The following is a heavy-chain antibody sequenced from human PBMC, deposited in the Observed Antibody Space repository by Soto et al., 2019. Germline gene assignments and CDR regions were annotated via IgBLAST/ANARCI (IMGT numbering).Heavy chain of an antibody. CDR1: GGSISSGGYY. D-gene: IGHD2-8*01. CDR2: IYYSGST. V-gene: IGHV4-31*03. CDR3: ASTNGVSYDFDY. J-gene: IGHJ4*02. Sequence: SETLSLTCTVSGGSISSGGYYWSWIRQHPGKGLEWIGYIYYSGSTYYNLSLKSRVTISVDTSKNQFSLKLSSVTAADTAVYYCASTNGVSYDFDYWGQGTLVTVSS.